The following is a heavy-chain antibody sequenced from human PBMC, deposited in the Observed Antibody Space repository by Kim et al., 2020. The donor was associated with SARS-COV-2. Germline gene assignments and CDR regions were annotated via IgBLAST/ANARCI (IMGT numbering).Heavy chain of an antibody. CDR3: AKGPPSWEVLGGSYFYF. CDR2: INPNSGGT. D-gene: IGHD1-26*01. V-gene: IGHV1-2*02. CDR1: GYTFTDYY. Sequence: ASVKVSCKASGYTFTDYYMHWVRQAPGQGLEWMGWINPNSGGTDSAQRFQGRVTITSDTSISTAYMQLSGLRSDDTAVYFCAKGPPSWEVLGGSYFYFWGQGSLVTVSS. J-gene: IGHJ4*01.